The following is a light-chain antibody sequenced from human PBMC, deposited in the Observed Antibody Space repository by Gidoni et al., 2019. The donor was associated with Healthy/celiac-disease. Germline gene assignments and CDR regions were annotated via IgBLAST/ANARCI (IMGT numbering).Light chain of an antibody. J-gene: IGLJ2*01. CDR2: DVS. CDR1: ISDVCGYNY. CDR3: CSYAGSYTYVV. Sequence: QSALTQPRSVSGSPGQSVTISCTGTISDVCGYNYFSWYQQHPGKAHKLMMYDVSKRPSVVPDRFAGSKSGNTASLTISWLPAEDEADYYCCSYAGSYTYVVFGGGTQRTVL. V-gene: IGLV2-11*01.